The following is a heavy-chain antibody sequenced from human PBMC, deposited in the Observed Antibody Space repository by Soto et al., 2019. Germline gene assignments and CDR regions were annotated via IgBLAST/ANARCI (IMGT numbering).Heavy chain of an antibody. Sequence: GESLKISCKASGYIFTTYWIAWVRQMPGKGLEWIGIINPTDSDTRYSPSFQGQVTISADKSISTTYLQWCSLKASDSAIYYCARQWRFDYWGQGTLVTVS. V-gene: IGHV5-51*01. CDR2: INPTDSDT. D-gene: IGHD3-3*01. J-gene: IGHJ4*02. CDR3: ARQWRFDY. CDR1: GYIFTTYW.